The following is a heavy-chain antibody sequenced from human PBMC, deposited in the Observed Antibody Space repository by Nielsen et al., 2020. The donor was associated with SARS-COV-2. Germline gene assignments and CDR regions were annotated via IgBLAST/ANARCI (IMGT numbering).Heavy chain of an antibody. CDR2: ISGSGGST. Sequence: GESLKISCAASGFTFSSYAMSWVRQAPGKGLEWASAISGSGGSTYYADSVKGRFTISRDNSKNTLYLQMNSLRAEDTAVYYCAKVSSGWFYYFDYWGQGTLVTVSS. CDR1: GFTFSSYA. CDR3: AKVSSGWFYYFDY. J-gene: IGHJ4*02. D-gene: IGHD6-19*01. V-gene: IGHV3-23*01.